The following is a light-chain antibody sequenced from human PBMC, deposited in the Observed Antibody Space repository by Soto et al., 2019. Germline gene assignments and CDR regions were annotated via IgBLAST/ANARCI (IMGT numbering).Light chain of an antibody. CDR1: QSINNY. CDR2: AAT. J-gene: IGKJ2*01. Sequence: DIQMTQSPSSLSASLGDRVTITCRASQSINNYLNWYQQEEGKAPKLLIYAATSLQSGVPSRFSGSGSGTEFTLTISSLQPGDFATYYCQPSYNSPYTFGLGTNLEIK. V-gene: IGKV1-39*01. CDR3: QPSYNSPYT.